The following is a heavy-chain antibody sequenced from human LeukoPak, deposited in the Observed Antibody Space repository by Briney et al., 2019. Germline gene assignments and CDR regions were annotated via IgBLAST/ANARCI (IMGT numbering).Heavy chain of an antibody. V-gene: IGHV4-4*07. CDR2: ICTSGST. D-gene: IGHD3-3*01. J-gene: IGHJ5*02. CDR3: ARGSYDFWSGYYSGWFDP. CDR1: GGSISSYY. Sequence: PSETLSLTCTVSGGSISSYYWSWIRQPAGKGLEWIGRICTSGSTNYNPSLKSRVTISVDTSKNQFSLKLSSVTAADTAVYYFARGSYDFWSGYYSGWFDPWGQGTLVTVSS.